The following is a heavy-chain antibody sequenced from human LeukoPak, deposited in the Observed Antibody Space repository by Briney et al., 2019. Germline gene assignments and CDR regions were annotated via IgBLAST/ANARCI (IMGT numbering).Heavy chain of an antibody. CDR3: ARGGAGVTTLGRGIDY. CDR1: GGSISTYY. J-gene: IGHJ4*02. V-gene: IGHV4-59*01. CDR2: IYYSGST. Sequence: AETLSLTCTVSGGSISTYYWSWIRQPPGKGLELIGYIYYSGSTKYNPSLKSRVTISVDTSKNQFSLNLNSVTAADTAVYYCARGGAGVTTLGRGIDYWGQGTLVTASS. D-gene: IGHD4-23*01.